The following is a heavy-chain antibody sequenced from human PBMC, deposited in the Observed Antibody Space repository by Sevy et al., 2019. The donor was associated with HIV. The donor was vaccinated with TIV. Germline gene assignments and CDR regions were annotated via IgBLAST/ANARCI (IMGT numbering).Heavy chain of an antibody. V-gene: IGHV3-48*02. CDR3: ARDRRVGHDAFDI. CDR1: GFTFSSYS. CDR2: ISSSSSTI. Sequence: GGFLRLSCAASGFTFSSYSMIWVRQAPGKGLEWVSYISSSSSTIYYADSVKGRFTISRENAKNSLYLQMNSLRDEDTAVYYCARDRRVGHDAFDIWGQGTMVTVSS. J-gene: IGHJ3*02. D-gene: IGHD1-26*01.